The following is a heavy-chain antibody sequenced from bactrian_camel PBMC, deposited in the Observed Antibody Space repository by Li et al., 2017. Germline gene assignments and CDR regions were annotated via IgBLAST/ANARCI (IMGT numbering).Heavy chain of an antibody. Sequence: QLVESGGGSVQAGGSLRLSCILSGDTASSYRMGWFRQAPGKEREGVAAIDRQTTTTYASSVKGRFIVSRDDAKNTLYLQMNTLQPEDTAMYYCAAPRLGSTINWRQERRYGYWGQGTQVTVS. CDR3: AAPRLGSTINWRQERRYGY. J-gene: IGHJ4*01. D-gene: IGHD7*01. CDR1: GDTASSYR. V-gene: IGHV3S55*01. CDR2: IDRQTTT.